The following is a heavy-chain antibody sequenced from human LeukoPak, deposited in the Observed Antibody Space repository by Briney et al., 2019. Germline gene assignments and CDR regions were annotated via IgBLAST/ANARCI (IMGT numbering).Heavy chain of an antibody. D-gene: IGHD3-3*01. CDR2: ISSSGSTI. CDR1: AFTFSSYS. CDR3: AKTSLSDASGHYYYMDV. V-gene: IGHV3-48*01. J-gene: IGHJ6*03. Sequence: GGSLRLSCVASAFTFSSYSMNWVRQAPGKGLEWVSYISSSGSTIYYADSVKGRFTISRDNSQNTVSLQVNNLRTEDTALYYCAKTSLSDASGHYYYMDVWGKGTTVTVSS.